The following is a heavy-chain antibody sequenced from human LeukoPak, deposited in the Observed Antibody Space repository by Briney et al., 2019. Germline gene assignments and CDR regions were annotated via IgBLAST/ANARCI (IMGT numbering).Heavy chain of an antibody. CDR1: EFTFSSYW. J-gene: IGHJ6*03. Sequence: GGSLRLSCAASEFTFSSYWMNWVRQAPGKGLEWVAIVNQDGSRNYYVDSVKGRFTISRDNAENSLYLQMNSLRAEDTAVYFCARDRGYCTSTDCYGYYYFMDVWGKGTTVTVPS. CDR3: ARDRGYCTSTDCYGYYYFMDV. CDR2: VNQDGSRN. V-gene: IGHV3-7*01. D-gene: IGHD2-2*01.